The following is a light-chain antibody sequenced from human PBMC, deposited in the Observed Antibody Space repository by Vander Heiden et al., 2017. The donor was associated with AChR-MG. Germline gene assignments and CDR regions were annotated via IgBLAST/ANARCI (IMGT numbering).Light chain of an antibody. CDR2: GNY. V-gene: IGLV1-40*01. CDR3: QSYDSSLSGYV. CDR1: SSNIGAGYD. J-gene: IGLJ1*01. Sequence: QSVLTQPHSVSGATGQRVTISCTGSSSNIGAGYDVHWYQQLPGTAPNLLIYGNYNRPSGVPDRFSGSKSGTSASLAITGLQAEDEADYYCQSYDSSLSGYVFGTGTKVTVL.